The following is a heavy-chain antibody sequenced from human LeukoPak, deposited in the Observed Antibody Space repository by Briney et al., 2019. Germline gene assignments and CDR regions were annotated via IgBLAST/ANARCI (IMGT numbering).Heavy chain of an antibody. D-gene: IGHD6-6*01. CDR1: GYTFTGYY. J-gene: IGHJ5*02. CDR2: INPNSGGT. CDR3: ARAGEYSSAYNWIDP. Sequence: ASVKVSCKASGYTFTGYYMHWVRQAPGQGLEWMGWINPNSGGTNYAQKFQGRVTMTRDTSISTAYMELSRLRSDDTAVYYCARAGEYSSAYNWIDPWGQGTLVTVSS. V-gene: IGHV1-2*02.